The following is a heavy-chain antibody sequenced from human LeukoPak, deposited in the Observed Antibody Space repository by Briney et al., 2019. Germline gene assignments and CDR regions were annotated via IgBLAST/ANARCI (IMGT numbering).Heavy chain of an antibody. CDR1: GFPFSSCG. J-gene: IGHJ4*02. V-gene: IGHV3-30*18. CDR2: ISYDGSNK. D-gene: IGHD6-13*01. CDR3: AKDMEQQLVL. Sequence: GGALGLSCAASGFPFSSCGMDGVRQAPGKGLELVAVISYDGSNKYYADSVKGRFTISRDNSKNTLYLQMNSLRAEDTAVYYCAKDMEQQLVLWGQGTQVTVSS.